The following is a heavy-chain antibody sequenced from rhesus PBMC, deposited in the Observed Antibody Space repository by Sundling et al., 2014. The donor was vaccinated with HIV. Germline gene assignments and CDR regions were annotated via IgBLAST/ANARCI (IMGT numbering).Heavy chain of an antibody. D-gene: IGHD6-25*01. J-gene: IGHJ4*01. CDR3: ARGASGGFDH. V-gene: IGHV4S2*01. Sequence: QLQLQESGPGLVKPSETLPLTCAVSGASISSDYWSWIRQAPGKGLEWIGRIYGSGGHTDYNPSLKSRVTLSIDTSKNQVSLKVSSVTAADTAVYYCARGASGGFDHWGQGVLVTVSS. CDR2: IYGSGGHT. CDR1: GASISSDY.